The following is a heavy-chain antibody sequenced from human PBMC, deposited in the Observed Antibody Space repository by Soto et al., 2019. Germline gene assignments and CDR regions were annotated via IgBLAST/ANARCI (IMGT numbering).Heavy chain of an antibody. D-gene: IGHD5-18*01. V-gene: IGHV3-7*05. J-gene: IGHJ4*02. CDR3: ARYLLPGAMGPDFDY. CDR1: GFTFSSYW. Sequence: EVQLVESGGGLVQPGGSLRLSCAASGFTFSSYWMSWVRQAPGKGLEWVANIKQDGSEKYYVDSVKGRFTISRDNAKNSLYLQMNSLRAEDTAVYYCARYLLPGAMGPDFDYWGQGTLVTVSS. CDR2: IKQDGSEK.